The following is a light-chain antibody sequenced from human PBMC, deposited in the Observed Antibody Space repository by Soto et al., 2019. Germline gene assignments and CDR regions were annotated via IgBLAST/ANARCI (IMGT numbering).Light chain of an antibody. CDR2: RAS. J-gene: IGKJ5*01. Sequence: EVVMTQSPPTLSVSPGETATLSCKTSQSVDSLLAWYQQKPGQAPRLVIYRASTRTTGIPARFSGSGSGTEFTLTISSLQSEDVAVYWCQQYNNWPLTFGPGTRLEIK. CDR3: QQYNNWPLT. V-gene: IGKV3-15*01. CDR1: QSVDSL.